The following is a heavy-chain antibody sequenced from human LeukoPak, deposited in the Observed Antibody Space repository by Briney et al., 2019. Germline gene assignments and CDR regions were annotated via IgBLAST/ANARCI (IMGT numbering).Heavy chain of an antibody. J-gene: IGHJ4*02. CDR1: GSTFSSYS. Sequence: GGSLRLSCAASGSTFSSYSMNWVRQAPGKGLEWVSYISSSTSTTYYADSVKGRFTISRDNAKNSLYLQMNSLRAEDTAVYYCARVHGYYYDSSGVGPDYWGQGTLVTVSS. V-gene: IGHV3-48*04. D-gene: IGHD3-22*01. CDR2: ISSSTSTT. CDR3: ARVHGYYYDSSGVGPDY.